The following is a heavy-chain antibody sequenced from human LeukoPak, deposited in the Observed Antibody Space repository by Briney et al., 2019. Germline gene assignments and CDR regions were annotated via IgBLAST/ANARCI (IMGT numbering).Heavy chain of an antibody. CDR3: ARAQMGAPTDY. Sequence: GGSLRLSCAASGFTFSNYAMYWVRQAPGKGLVWVSRISSDGSSIIYADSVKGQFTISRDIAKNTLYLQMNSLRAEDTAVYYCARAQMGAPTDYWGQGTLVTVSS. J-gene: IGHJ4*02. D-gene: IGHD1-26*01. CDR1: GFTFSNYA. V-gene: IGHV3-74*01. CDR2: ISSDGSSI.